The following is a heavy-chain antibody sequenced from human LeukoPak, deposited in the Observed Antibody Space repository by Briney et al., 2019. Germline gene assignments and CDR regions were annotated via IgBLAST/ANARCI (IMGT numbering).Heavy chain of an antibody. Sequence: SVKVSCKASGGTFSSYAISWVRQAPGQGVEWMGGIIPIFGTANYAQKFQGRVTITTDESTSTAYMELSSLRSEDTAVYCSANGIDSSGPFDYWGQGTLVTVSS. V-gene: IGHV1-69*05. D-gene: IGHD3-22*01. J-gene: IGHJ4*02. CDR1: GGTFSSYA. CDR3: ANGIDSSGPFDY. CDR2: IIPIFGTA.